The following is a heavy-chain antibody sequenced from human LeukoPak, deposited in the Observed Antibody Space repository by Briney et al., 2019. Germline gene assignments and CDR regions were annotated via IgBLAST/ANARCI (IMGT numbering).Heavy chain of an antibody. J-gene: IGHJ3*02. CDR3: ARGEGRYFDWLIDAFDI. CDR1: GGSISSYY. CDR2: IYYSGST. D-gene: IGHD3-9*01. V-gene: IGHV4-59*01. Sequence: SETLSLTCTVSGGSISSYYWSWIRQPPGKGLEWIGFIYYSGSTNYNPSLKSRVTISVDTSKNQFSLKQSSVTAADTAVYYCARGEGRYFDWLIDAFDIWGQGTMVTVSS.